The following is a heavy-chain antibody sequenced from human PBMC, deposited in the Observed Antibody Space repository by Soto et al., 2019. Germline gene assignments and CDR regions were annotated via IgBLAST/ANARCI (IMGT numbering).Heavy chain of an antibody. D-gene: IGHD6-19*01. CDR2: INAGNGNT. CDR3: ARDLGGWPDY. V-gene: IGHV1-3*01. J-gene: IGHJ4*02. Sequence: QVQLVQSGAEVKKPGASVKVSCKASGYTFTSYAIHWVRQAPGQRLEWMGWINAGNGNTKYSQKFQDRVTITRDTSASTGYKELSSLRSEGTAVYYCARDLGGWPDYWGQGTLVTVSS. CDR1: GYTFTSYA.